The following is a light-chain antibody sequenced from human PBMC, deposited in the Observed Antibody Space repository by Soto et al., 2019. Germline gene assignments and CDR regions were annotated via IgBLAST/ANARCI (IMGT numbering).Light chain of an antibody. V-gene: IGKV3-20*01. CDR2: GAS. J-gene: IGKJ1*01. CDR1: QSVSSSY. Sequence: EIVLTQSPGTLSLSPGERATLSCRASQSVSSSYLAWYQQKPGQAPRLLIYGASSRATGIPDRFSGSGSGTDFTLTISRPGPEDFAVYYCQQYGSSLETFGQGTKVDIK. CDR3: QQYGSSLET.